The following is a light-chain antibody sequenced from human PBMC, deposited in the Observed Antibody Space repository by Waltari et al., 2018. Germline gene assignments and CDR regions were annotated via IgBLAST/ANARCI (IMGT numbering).Light chain of an antibody. CDR1: QTIGTY. CDR3: QQSYNTPRT. CDR2: AAS. V-gene: IGKV1-39*01. J-gene: IGKJ1*01. Sequence: DIQMTQSPSSLSASVGDRVHTTGRASQTIGTYLSWYQQKPGKAPRLLIYAASSLESGVPSRFSGSGSGTEFTLTISSLQPEDFATYYCQQSYNTPRTFGQGTKVEIK.